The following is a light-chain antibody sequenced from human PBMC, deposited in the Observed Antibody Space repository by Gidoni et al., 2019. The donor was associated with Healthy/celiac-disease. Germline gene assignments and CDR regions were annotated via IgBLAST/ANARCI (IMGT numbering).Light chain of an antibody. J-gene: IGKJ2*01. CDR2: AAS. V-gene: IGKV1-39*01. CDR1: QRISSY. CDR3: QQSDSTPAYT. Sequence: DIQMTQSPSSLSASVGDRVTITCRASQRISSYLHWYQQKPGKAPKLLIYAASSLQSGVPARFSGSGSGTDFTLTISSLQPEDFATYYCQQSDSTPAYTFGQGTKLEIK.